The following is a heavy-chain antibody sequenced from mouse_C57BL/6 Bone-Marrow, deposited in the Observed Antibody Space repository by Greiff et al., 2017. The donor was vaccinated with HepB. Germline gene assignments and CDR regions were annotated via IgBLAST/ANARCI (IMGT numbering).Heavy chain of an antibody. CDR2: IDPSDSYT. CDR3: ARDGSNIWFAY. Sequence: VQLQQPGAELVKPGASVKLSCKASGYTFTSYWMQWVKQRPGQGLEWIGEIDPSDSYTNYNQKFKGKATLTVDTSSSTAYMQLSSLTSEDSAVYYCARDGSNIWFAYWGQGKVVTVSA. D-gene: IGHD2-5*01. J-gene: IGHJ3*01. V-gene: IGHV1-50*01. CDR1: GYTFTSYW.